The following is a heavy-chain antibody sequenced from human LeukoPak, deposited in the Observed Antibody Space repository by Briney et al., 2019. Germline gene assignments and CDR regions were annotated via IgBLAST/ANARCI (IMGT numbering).Heavy chain of an antibody. D-gene: IGHD3-3*01. CDR2: IWYDGSNK. CDR3: AREEYYDFWSGFDY. CDR1: GFTFSSYG. V-gene: IGHV3-33*01. Sequence: PGGSLRLSCAASGFTFSSYGMHWVRQAPGKGLEWVAVIWYDGSNKYYADSVKGRFTISRDNSKNTLYLQMNSLRAEDTAVYYCAREEYYDFWSGFDYRGQGTLVTVSS. J-gene: IGHJ4*02.